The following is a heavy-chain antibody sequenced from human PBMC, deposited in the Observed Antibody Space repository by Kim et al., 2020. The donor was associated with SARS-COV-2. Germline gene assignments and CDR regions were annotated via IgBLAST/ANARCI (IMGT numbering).Heavy chain of an antibody. Sequence: GGSLRLSCAASGFTVNGNFMTWVRQVPGKGLEWVSTIYSDDKTFYTDSVKSRFTISRDNSKNTLFLQMNSLRAEDTAVYYCARDRGGSEWERFDYWGQGT. D-gene: IGHD6-19*01. CDR1: GFTVNGNF. V-gene: IGHV3-66*01. CDR3: ARDRGGSEWERFDY. J-gene: IGHJ4*02. CDR2: IYSDDKT.